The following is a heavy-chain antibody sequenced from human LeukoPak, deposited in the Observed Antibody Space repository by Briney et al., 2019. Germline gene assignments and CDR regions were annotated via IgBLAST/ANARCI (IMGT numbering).Heavy chain of an antibody. V-gene: IGHV4-39*07. CDR1: GGSISSSGYF. Sequence: SETLSLTCTVSGGSISSSGYFWGWVRQPPGKGLEWIGTISYSGNTYYKASLKSRVTISADTSKDQFSLSLSSVTAADTAVYYCARASHYAMDVWGKGTTVTVSP. CDR3: ARASHYAMDV. CDR2: ISYSGNT. D-gene: IGHD2-2*01. J-gene: IGHJ6*04.